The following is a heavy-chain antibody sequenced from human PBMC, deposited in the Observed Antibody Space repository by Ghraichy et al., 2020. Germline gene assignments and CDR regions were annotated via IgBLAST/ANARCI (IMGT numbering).Heavy chain of an antibody. CDR3: ASYIRGWIDP. CDR1: GGSINSSSYF. J-gene: IGHJ5*02. D-gene: IGHD3-10*01. Sequence: LNISCNVSGGSINSSSYFWAWIRQPPGKGLEWIGYIYYTGSTYYSAALKSRVTIAIDASKNQFSLNLRSVTAADTAVYYCASYIRGWIDPWGQGTLVTVSS. V-gene: IGHV4-39*01. CDR2: IYYTGST.